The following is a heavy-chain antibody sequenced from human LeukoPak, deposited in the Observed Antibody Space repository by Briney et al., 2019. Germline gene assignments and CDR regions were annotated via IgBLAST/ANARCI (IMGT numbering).Heavy chain of an antibody. V-gene: IGHV4-30-4*01. D-gene: IGHD6-13*01. Sequence: SQTLSLTCTVSGGSLSSGDYYWSWIRQPPGKGLEWIGYIYYSGSTYYNPSLKSRVTISVDTSKNQFSLKLSSVTAADTAVYYCAVTPSYSSSWYVGYWGQGTLVTVSS. CDR2: IYYSGST. J-gene: IGHJ4*02. CDR1: GGSLSSGDYY. CDR3: AVTPSYSSSWYVGY.